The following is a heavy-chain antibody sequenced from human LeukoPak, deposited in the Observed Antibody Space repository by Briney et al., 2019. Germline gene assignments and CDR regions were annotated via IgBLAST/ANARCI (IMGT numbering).Heavy chain of an antibody. Sequence: KPGGSLRLSCAASGFTFSTYGMNWVRQAPGKGLEWVSSISSGSSYINYADSLKGRFTISRDNAKNSLYLQMNSLRAEDTTVYYCARGEYCGSDCYSGSFDYWGQGTLVTVSS. J-gene: IGHJ4*02. V-gene: IGHV3-21*01. CDR2: ISSGSSYI. CDR1: GFTFSTYG. D-gene: IGHD2-21*02. CDR3: ARGEYCGSDCYSGSFDY.